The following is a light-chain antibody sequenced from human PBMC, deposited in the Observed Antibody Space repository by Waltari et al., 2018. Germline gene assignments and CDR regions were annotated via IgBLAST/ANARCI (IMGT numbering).Light chain of an antibody. Sequence: IMLTQSPATLSLSPGERATLSCRASQSISNYLAWYQQKRGQAPRLLLYDTSNRATGIPARFSGSGSGTEFTLTISSLEPEDFAVYYCHQRSDWGTFGGGTKVEI. CDR3: HQRSDWGT. CDR1: QSISNY. J-gene: IGKJ4*01. CDR2: DTS. V-gene: IGKV3-11*01.